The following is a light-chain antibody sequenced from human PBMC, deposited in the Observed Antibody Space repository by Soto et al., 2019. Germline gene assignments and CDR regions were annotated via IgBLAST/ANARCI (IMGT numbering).Light chain of an antibody. CDR2: EVT. J-gene: IGLJ1*01. CDR1: SSDVGGYNY. V-gene: IGLV2-14*01. Sequence: SVLTQPASVSGSPGQSITISCTGTSSDVGGYNYVSWYQQHPGKAPKVMIYEVTNRPSGVSNRFSGSKSGSTASLTISGLQAEDEADYYCSSYTSSSSYVFGTGTKLTVL. CDR3: SSYTSSSSYV.